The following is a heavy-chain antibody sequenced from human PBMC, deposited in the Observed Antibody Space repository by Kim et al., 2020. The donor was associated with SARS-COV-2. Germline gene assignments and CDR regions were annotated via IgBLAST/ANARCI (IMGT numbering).Heavy chain of an antibody. D-gene: IGHD2-2*01. V-gene: IGHV4-34*01. Sequence: SETLSLTCAVYGGSFSGYYWSWIRQPPGKGLEWIGEINHSGSTNYNPSLKSRVTISVDTSKNQFSLKLSSVTAADTAVYYCASAPRGGRTSYGMDVWGQGTTVTVSS. CDR2: INHSGST. J-gene: IGHJ6*02. CDR1: GGSFSGYY. CDR3: ASAPRGGRTSYGMDV.